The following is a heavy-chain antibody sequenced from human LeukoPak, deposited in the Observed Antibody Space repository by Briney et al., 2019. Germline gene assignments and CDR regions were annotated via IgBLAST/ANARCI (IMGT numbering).Heavy chain of an antibody. CDR1: GFTFSNHG. CDR2: ISPSGDIT. J-gene: IGHJ4*02. CDR3: ARDLGTGYYYFDY. Sequence: GGSLRLSCAASGFTFSNHGMNWVRQAPGKGLEWVSGISPSGDITYYADSVKGRFTISRDNAKNSLYLQMNSLRAEDTAVYYCARDLGTGYYYFDYWGQGTLVTVSS. D-gene: IGHD3/OR15-3a*01. V-gene: IGHV3-23*01.